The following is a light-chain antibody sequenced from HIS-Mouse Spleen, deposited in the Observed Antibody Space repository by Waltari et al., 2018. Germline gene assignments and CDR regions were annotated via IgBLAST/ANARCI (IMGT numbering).Light chain of an antibody. CDR3: CSYAGSSTWV. V-gene: IGLV2-23*01. Sequence: QSALTQPASVSVSPGQSITISCTGTSSGVGSSNLVSRYQQQPGKAPKLMIYEGSKRPSGVSNRFSGSKSGNTASLTISGLQAEDEADYYCCSYAGSSTWVFGGGTKLTVL. J-gene: IGLJ3*02. CDR2: EGS. CDR1: SSGVGSSNL.